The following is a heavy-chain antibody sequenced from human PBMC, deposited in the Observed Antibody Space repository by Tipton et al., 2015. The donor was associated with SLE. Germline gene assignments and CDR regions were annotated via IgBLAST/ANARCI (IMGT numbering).Heavy chain of an antibody. D-gene: IGHD3/OR15-3a*01. Sequence: TLSLTCTVSGGSINSFYWSWIRQPPGKGLEWIGYIYYNGHTNYSPSLKSRVTLSVDTSKNQFSLKLRSVTAADTAVYYCARAPGLDRDYYYYYYMDVWGKGTAVTVSS. J-gene: IGHJ6*03. V-gene: IGHV4-59*12. CDR3: ARAPGLDRDYYYYYYMDV. CDR2: IYYNGHT. CDR1: GGSINSFY.